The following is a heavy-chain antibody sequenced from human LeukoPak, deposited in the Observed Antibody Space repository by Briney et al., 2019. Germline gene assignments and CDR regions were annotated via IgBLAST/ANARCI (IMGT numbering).Heavy chain of an antibody. CDR2: IIPIFGTA. V-gene: IGHV1-69*13. D-gene: IGHD3-22*01. Sequence: ASVKVSCKASGGTFSSYAISWVRQAPGQGLEWVGGIIPIFGTANYAQKFQGRVTITADESTSTAHMELSSLRSEDTAVYYCATRSDDYYDSSGYYFMDYWGQGTLVTVSS. J-gene: IGHJ4*02. CDR1: GGTFSSYA. CDR3: ATRSDDYYDSSGYYFMDY.